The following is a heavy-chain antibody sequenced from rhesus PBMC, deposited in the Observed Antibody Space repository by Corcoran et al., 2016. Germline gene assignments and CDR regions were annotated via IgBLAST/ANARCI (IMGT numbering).Heavy chain of an antibody. J-gene: IGHJ3*01. D-gene: IGHD1-14*01. V-gene: IGHV4-122*02. Sequence: QVQLQESGPGLVKPSETLSLICAVSGDSISSGYYYWSWIRQPPGKGLEWIGYITYSGSTSYTPSLKSRVTISRDTSKNQFSLKLSSVTAADTAVYYCARQAGTTGTDAFDFWGQGLRVTVSS. CDR1: GDSISSGYYY. CDR2: ITYSGST. CDR3: ARQAGTTGTDAFDF.